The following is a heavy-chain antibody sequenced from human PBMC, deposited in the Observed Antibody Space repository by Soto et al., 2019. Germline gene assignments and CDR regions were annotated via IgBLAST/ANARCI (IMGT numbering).Heavy chain of an antibody. J-gene: IGHJ4*02. V-gene: IGHV3-49*04. CDR1: GFTFSSYA. D-gene: IGHD1-26*01. Sequence: GGPLRLSCAASGFTFSSYAMNWVRQAPGKGQEWVGFIRSKAYGGTTEYAASVKGRFTISRDDSKSIAYLQMNSLKTEDTAVYSCTRAPYRREALDYWGKGTRVT. CDR2: IRSKAYGGTT. CDR3: TRAPYRREALDY.